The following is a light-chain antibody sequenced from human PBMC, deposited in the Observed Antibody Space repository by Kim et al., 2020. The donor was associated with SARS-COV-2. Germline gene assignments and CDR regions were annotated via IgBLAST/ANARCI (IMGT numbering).Light chain of an antibody. CDR3: CSYAGSSTLWV. CDR2: EVS. J-gene: IGLJ3*02. Sequence: QSITISCTGTSSDVGSYNLVSWYQQRPGKAPKLMIYEVSKRPSGVSNRFSGSKSGNTASLTISGLQAEDEADYYCCSYAGSSTLWVFGGGTQLTVL. CDR1: SSDVGSYNL. V-gene: IGLV2-23*02.